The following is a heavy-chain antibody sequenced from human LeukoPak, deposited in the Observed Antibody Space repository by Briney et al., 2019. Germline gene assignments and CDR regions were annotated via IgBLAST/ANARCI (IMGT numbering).Heavy chain of an antibody. Sequence: AGGSLRLSCAASGFDLTTYAMTWVRQPPAKGLEWVSSIRIGGGGTYYADSVKGRFTISRDNSENTLHLQMNNLRVEDTARYFCARCMVLSQGWCNWFDPWGREPWSPSP. CDR3: ARCMVLSQGWCNWFDP. CDR1: GFDLTTYA. D-gene: IGHD6-13*01. CDR2: IRIGGGGT. V-gene: IGHV3-23*01. J-gene: IGHJ5*02.